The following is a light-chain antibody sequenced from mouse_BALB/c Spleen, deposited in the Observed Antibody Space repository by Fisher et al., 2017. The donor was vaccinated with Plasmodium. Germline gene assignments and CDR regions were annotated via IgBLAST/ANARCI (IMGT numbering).Light chain of an antibody. CDR2: KVS. V-gene: IGKV1-110*01. CDR3: WQGTHLWT. Sequence: VLTQSPLSLPVSLGDQASISCRSSQSLVHSYGSTYLHWYLQKPGQSPKLLIYKVSNRFSGVPDRFSGSGSGTDFTLKISRVEAEDLGLYYCWQGTHLWTFGGGTKLEIK. CDR1: QSLVHSYGSTY. J-gene: IGKJ1*01.